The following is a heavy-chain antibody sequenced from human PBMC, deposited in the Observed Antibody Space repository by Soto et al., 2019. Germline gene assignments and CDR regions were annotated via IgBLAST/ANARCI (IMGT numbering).Heavy chain of an antibody. CDR1: GYTFATYG. D-gene: IGHD2-15*01. CDR3: AKLPPCSGGICYSGPLNY. V-gene: IGHV1-18*01. CDR2: ITPYNGDT. J-gene: IGHJ4*02. Sequence: QVQLQQSGAEVKKPGASLKVSCKASGYTFATYGISWVRQAPGQGLEWMGWITPYNGDTNYAQRLQGRVTMTTDISTNTAYMEGGSLRFAATALYYLAKLPPCSGGICYSGPLNYWGKGTRSPSP.